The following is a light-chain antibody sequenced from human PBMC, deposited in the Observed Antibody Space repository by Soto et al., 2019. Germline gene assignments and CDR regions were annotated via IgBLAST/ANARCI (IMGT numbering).Light chain of an antibody. CDR2: ESS. CDR1: QGISTL. Sequence: AIQLTRSPSSLSASVGDRVTITCRASQGISTLLAWYQQKPGKAPKVLIYESSLLQSGVPSRFSGSGSGTDFTLTISSLQPEDFATYYCQHFKSFPITFGQGTRLEIK. V-gene: IGKV1-13*02. CDR3: QHFKSFPIT. J-gene: IGKJ5*01.